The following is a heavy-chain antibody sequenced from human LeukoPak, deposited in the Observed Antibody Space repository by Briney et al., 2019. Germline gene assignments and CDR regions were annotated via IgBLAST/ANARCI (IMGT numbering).Heavy chain of an antibody. D-gene: IGHD5-18*01. J-gene: IGHJ6*02. CDR3: ARGGRYSYGYGMDV. Sequence: ASVKVSCKASGYTFTSYAMHWVRQAPGQRLEWMGWINAGNSNTKYSQKFQGRVTITRDTSASTAYMELSSPRSEDTAVYYCARGGRYSYGYGMDVWGQGTTVTVSS. CDR1: GYTFTSYA. V-gene: IGHV1-3*01. CDR2: INAGNSNT.